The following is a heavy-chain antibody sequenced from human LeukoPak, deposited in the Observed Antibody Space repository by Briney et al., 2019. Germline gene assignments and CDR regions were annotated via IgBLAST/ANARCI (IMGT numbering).Heavy chain of an antibody. CDR3: ARGHYDTSGYYHLDY. J-gene: IGHJ4*02. V-gene: IGHV1-2*02. CDR1: GYTFTGYL. D-gene: IGHD3-22*01. CDR2: INPNSGAT. Sequence: GASVKVSCKASGYTFTGYLMHWVRQAPGQGLEWMGWINPNSGATNYAQNFQGRVTMTRDTSISTAYVDLSSDDTAVYYCARGHYDTSGYYHLDYWGQGTLVTVSS.